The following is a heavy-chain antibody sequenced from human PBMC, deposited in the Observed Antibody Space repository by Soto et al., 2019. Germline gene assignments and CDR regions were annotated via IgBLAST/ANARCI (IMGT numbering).Heavy chain of an antibody. CDR2: IYPGDSNT. J-gene: IGHJ6*02. CDR1: GYSCTTYW. D-gene: IGHD3-3*01. CDR3: ARRTRIQPAYYETDV. V-gene: IGHV5-51*01. Sequence: PGESLKISCKGSGYSCTTYWIAWVRQVPGKGLEWMGIIYPGDSNTRYSPSFQGQVTISADKSISTAYLQWSSLKASDTAMYYFARRTRIQPAYYETDVCPQGSTATV.